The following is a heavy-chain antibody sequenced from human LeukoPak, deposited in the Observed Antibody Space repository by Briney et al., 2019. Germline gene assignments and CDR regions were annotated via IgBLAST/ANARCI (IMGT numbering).Heavy chain of an antibody. Sequence: GGSLRLSCAASRFTFSSYSMNWVRQAPGKGREWVSSISSSSSYIYYADSVKGRFTISRDNAKNSLYLQMNSLRAEDTAVYYCVRVVPAANYYYYGMDVWGQGTTVTVSS. CDR1: RFTFSSYS. CDR2: ISSSSSYI. D-gene: IGHD2-2*01. V-gene: IGHV3-21*01. CDR3: VRVVPAANYYYYGMDV. J-gene: IGHJ6*02.